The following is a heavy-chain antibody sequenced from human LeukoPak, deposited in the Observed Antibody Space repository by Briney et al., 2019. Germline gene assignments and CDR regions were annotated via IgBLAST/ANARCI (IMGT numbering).Heavy chain of an antibody. D-gene: IGHD6-6*01. CDR2: IKQDGSEK. J-gene: IGHJ6*03. CDR3: ARDSGKAVQGYYYYYMDV. V-gene: IGHV3-7*01. CDR1: GFTFSSYW. Sequence: GGSLRLSCAASGFTFSSYWMSWVRQAPGKGLEWVANIKQDGSEKYYVDSVKGRFTISRDNAKNSLYLQMNSLRAEDTAVYYCARDSGKAVQGYYYYYMDVWGKGTTVTVSS.